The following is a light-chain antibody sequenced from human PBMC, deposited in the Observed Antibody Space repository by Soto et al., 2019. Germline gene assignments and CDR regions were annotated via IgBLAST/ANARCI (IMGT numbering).Light chain of an antibody. V-gene: IGKV3-20*01. CDR2: DAS. CDR1: QSVSSSY. Sequence: EIVLTQSPGTLSLSPGERATLSCRASQSVSSSYLAWYQQKPGQAPRLLIYDASSSDTGIPDRFSGSGSGPDFTLTISRLEAEDFAVYYCQQYGSSPRTFGQGTKVEIK. J-gene: IGKJ1*01. CDR3: QQYGSSPRT.